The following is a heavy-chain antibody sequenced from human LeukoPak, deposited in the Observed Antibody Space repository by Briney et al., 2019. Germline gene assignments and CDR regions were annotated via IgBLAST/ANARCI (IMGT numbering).Heavy chain of an antibody. V-gene: IGHV4-31*03. Sequence: SETLSLTCTVSGGSISSGGYYWSWIRQHPGKGLEWIGYIYYSGSTYYDPSLKSRVTISVDTSKNQFSLKLSSVTAADTAVYYCARAGAAGTFDYWGQGTLVTVS. CDR2: IYYSGST. CDR1: GGSISSGGYY. D-gene: IGHD6-13*01. CDR3: ARAGAAGTFDY. J-gene: IGHJ4*02.